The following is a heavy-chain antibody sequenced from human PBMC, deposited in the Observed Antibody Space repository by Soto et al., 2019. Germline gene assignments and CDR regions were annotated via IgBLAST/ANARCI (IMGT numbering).Heavy chain of an antibody. D-gene: IGHD2-21*01. Sequence: GGSLRLSCEVSGFTFSSYAMNWVRQAPGKGLEWVSAISTGGGTTYYADSVKGRFTISRDNSKNTLYLQMNDLRADDTALYYCARDYCVGDECYHFDYWGQGTQVTVSS. V-gene: IGHV3-23*01. J-gene: IGHJ4*02. CDR3: ARDYCVGDECYHFDY. CDR2: ISTGGGTT. CDR1: GFTFSSYA.